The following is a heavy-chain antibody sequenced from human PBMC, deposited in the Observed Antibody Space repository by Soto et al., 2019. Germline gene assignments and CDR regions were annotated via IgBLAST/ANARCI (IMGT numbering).Heavy chain of an antibody. CDR1: GGYISSYY. CDR2: IYYSGST. CDR3: ARPSLDAFDI. Sequence: SETLSLTCTVSGGYISSYYWSWIRQPPGKGLEWIGYIYYSGSTNYNPSLKSRVTISVDTSKNQFSLKLSSVTAADTAVYYCARPSLDAFDIWGQGTMVTVSS. J-gene: IGHJ3*02. V-gene: IGHV4-59*08.